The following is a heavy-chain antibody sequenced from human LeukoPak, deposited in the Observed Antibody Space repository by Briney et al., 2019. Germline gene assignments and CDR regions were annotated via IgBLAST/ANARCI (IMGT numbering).Heavy chain of an antibody. CDR3: ARKTDSGGSDNY. CDR1: GFTVSNNF. J-gene: IGHJ4*02. CDR2: IFSHGGT. Sequence: GGSLRLSCAASGFTVSNNFMSWLRQAPGKGLECVSVIFSHGGTYYADSVKGRFTISRDNSKNTLYLQMNSLRAEDTAVYYCARKTDSGGSDNYWGQGTLVTVSS. D-gene: IGHD3-22*01. V-gene: IGHV3-53*01.